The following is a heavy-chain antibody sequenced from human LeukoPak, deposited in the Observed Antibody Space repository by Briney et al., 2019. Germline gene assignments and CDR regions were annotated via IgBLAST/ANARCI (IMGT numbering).Heavy chain of an antibody. D-gene: IGHD4-17*01. Sequence: GGSLRLSCAASGFTFSSYAMHWVRQAPGKGLEWVAVISYDGSNKYYADSVKGRFTISRDNSKNTLYLQMNSLRAEDTAVYYCARDFGEYGDAYYFDYWGQGTLVTVSS. CDR1: GFTFSSYA. CDR2: ISYDGSNK. V-gene: IGHV3-30-3*01. J-gene: IGHJ4*02. CDR3: ARDFGEYGDAYYFDY.